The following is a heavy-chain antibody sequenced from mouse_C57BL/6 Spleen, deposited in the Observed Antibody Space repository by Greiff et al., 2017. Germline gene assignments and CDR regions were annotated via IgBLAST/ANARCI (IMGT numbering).Heavy chain of an antibody. V-gene: IGHV1-55*01. D-gene: IGHD2-2*01. CDR2: IYPGSGST. CDR3: ARVSYGYDWVAY. Sequence: VKLQQPGAELVKPGASVKMSCKASGYTFTSYWITWVKQRPGQGLEWIGDIYPGSGSTNYNEKFKSKATLTVDTSSSTAYMQLSSLTSEDSAVYYCARVSYGYDWVAYWGQGTLVTVSA. J-gene: IGHJ3*01. CDR1: GYTFTSYW.